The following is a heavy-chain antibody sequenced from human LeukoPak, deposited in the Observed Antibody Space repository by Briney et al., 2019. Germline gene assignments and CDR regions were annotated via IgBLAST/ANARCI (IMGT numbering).Heavy chain of an antibody. CDR3: AREGERGVRAFDI. D-gene: IGHD3-16*01. J-gene: IGHJ3*02. CDR1: GCTFTGYY. Sequence: GASVKVSCKASGCTFTGYYMHWVRQAPGQGLEWMGWINPNSGGTNYAQKFQGRVTMTRDTSISTAYMELSRLRSDDTAVYYCAREGERGVRAFDIWGQGTMVTVSS. CDR2: INPNSGGT. V-gene: IGHV1-2*02.